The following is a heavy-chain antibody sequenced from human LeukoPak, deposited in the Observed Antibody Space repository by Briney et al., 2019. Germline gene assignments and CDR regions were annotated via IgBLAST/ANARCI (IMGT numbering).Heavy chain of an antibody. V-gene: IGHV3-49*02. D-gene: IGHD6-13*01. Sequence: WIRQPPGKGLEWVGFIRSKAYGGTTEYAASVKGRFTISRDDSKSIAYLQMNSLKTEDTAVYYCTRQQLGFDYWGQGTLVTVSS. CDR3: TRQQLGFDY. CDR2: IRSKAYGGTT. J-gene: IGHJ4*02.